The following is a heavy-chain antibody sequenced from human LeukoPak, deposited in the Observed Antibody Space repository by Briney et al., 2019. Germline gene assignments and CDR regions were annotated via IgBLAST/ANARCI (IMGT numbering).Heavy chain of an antibody. J-gene: IGHJ4*02. CDR1: GFTVSSNY. CDR3: ARAGSGYGSGSYYEYFDY. D-gene: IGHD3-10*01. V-gene: IGHV3-53*01. Sequence: GGSLRLSCAASGFTVSSNYMSWVRQAPGKGLEWVSVIYSGGSTHYADSVKGRFTISRDNSKNTLYLQMNSLRAEDTAVYYCARAGSGYGSGSYYEYFDYWGQGTLVTVSS. CDR2: IYSGGST.